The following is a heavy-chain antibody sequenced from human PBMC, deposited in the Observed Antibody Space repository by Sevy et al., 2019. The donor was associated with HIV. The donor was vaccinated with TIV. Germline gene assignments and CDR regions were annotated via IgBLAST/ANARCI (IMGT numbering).Heavy chain of an antibody. Sequence: GGSLRLSCVGSGFTFKDDFMTWVRQAPGKGLEWVSSISSRSTFPYYADSVKGRFTISRDNAQNSMFLQMNSVRPEDTAVYYCARDRDDYASGRRHPYYYYHGMDVWGQGTTVTVSS. CDR1: GFTFKDDF. D-gene: IGHD3-10*01. V-gene: IGHV3-21*01. J-gene: IGHJ6*02. CDR2: ISSRSTFP. CDR3: ARDRDDYASGRRHPYYYYHGMDV.